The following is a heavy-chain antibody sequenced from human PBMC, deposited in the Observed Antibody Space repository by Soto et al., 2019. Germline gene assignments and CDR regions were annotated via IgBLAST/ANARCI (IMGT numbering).Heavy chain of an antibody. V-gene: IGHV3-15*07. CDR3: TTDPVTMIVVVPSSG. D-gene: IGHD3-22*01. J-gene: IGHJ4*02. CDR1: GFTFSNAC. CDR2: IKSKTDGGTT. Sequence: VGSLRLSCAASGFTFSNACMNCVRQAPGKGLEWVGRIKSKTDGGTTDYAAPVKGRFTISRDDSKNTLYLQMNSLKTEDTAVYYCTTDPVTMIVVVPSSGWGQGTLVTVSS.